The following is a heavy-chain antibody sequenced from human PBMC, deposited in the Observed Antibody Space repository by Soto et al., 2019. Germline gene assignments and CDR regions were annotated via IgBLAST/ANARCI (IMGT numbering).Heavy chain of an antibody. CDR2: IYSGGST. CDR1: GFTVSSNY. D-gene: IGHD6-19*01. Sequence: WRSLRLSCSASGFTVSSNYMSWFRQAPGKGLEWVSVIYSGGSTYYADSVKGRFTISRDNSKNTLYLQMNSLRAEDTAVYYCARDQRGGSSGWYDYGMDVWGQGTTVTVSS. V-gene: IGHV3-53*01. J-gene: IGHJ6*02. CDR3: ARDQRGGSSGWYDYGMDV.